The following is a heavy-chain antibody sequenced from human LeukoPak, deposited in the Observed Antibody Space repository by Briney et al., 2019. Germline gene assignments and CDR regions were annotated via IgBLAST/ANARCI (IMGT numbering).Heavy chain of an antibody. CDR2: ISAYNGNT. Sequence: GASVKVSCKASGYTFTSYGISWVRQAPGQGLEWMGWISAYNGNTNYAQKLQGRVTMTTDTSTSTAYMELRSLRSDDTAVYYCARDSFSYGSGSYYKTPYYFDYWGQGTLVTVSS. V-gene: IGHV1-18*01. CDR3: ARDSFSYGSGSYYKTPYYFDY. J-gene: IGHJ4*02. D-gene: IGHD3-10*01. CDR1: GYTFTSYG.